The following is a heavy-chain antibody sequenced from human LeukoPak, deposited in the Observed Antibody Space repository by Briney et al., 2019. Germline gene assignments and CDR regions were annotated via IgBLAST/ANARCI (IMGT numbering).Heavy chain of an antibody. V-gene: IGHV4-39*01. CDR3: ARLRGGLPHYFDY. D-gene: IGHD3-16*01. CDR2: IYYSGST. Sequence: SETLSLTCTVSGGSISSSSYYWGWIRQPPGEGLEWIGSIYYSGSTYYNPSLKSRVTISVDTSKNQFSLKLSSVTAADTAVYYCARLRGGLPHYFDYWGQGTLVTVSS. CDR1: GGSISSSSYY. J-gene: IGHJ4*02.